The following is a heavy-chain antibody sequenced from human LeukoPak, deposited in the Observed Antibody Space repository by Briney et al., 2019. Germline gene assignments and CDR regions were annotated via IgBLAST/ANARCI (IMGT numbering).Heavy chain of an antibody. V-gene: IGHV3-30*18. CDR3: AKEGPSMVATAFFDY. D-gene: IGHD5-12*01. CDR2: ISYDGSNK. CDR1: GFTFSSYG. J-gene: IGHJ4*02. Sequence: GGSLRLSCAASGFTFSSYGMHWVRQAPGKGLEWVAVISYDGSNKYYADSVKGRFTISRDNSKNTLYLQMNSLRAEDTAVYYCAKEGPSMVATAFFDYWGQGTLVTVSS.